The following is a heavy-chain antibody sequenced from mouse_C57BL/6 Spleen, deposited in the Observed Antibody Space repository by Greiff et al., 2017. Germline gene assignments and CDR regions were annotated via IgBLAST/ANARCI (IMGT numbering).Heavy chain of an antibody. CDR3: ARHEDYYGRAWFAY. J-gene: IGHJ3*01. D-gene: IGHD1-1*01. Sequence: VQVVESGPGLVAPSQSLSITCTVSGFSLTSYGVHWVRQPPGKGLEWLVVIWRDGSTTYNSALSSRLSISKDNSKSQVVLKMNSLQTDDTAMYYCARHEDYYGRAWFAYWGQGTLVTVSA. CDR2: IWRDGST. CDR1: GFSLTSYG. V-gene: IGHV2-6-1*01.